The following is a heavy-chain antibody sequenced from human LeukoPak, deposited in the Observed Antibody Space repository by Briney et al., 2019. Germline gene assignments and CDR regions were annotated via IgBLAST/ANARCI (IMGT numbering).Heavy chain of an antibody. Sequence: GGSLRLSCAASGFTFSSYSMNWVRQAPGKGLEWASSISSSSSYIYYADSVKGRFTISRDNAKNSLYLQMNSLRAEDTAVYYCARDDECSGGSCYLVDPWGQGTLVTVSS. J-gene: IGHJ5*02. D-gene: IGHD2-15*01. CDR1: GFTFSSYS. CDR2: ISSSSSYI. V-gene: IGHV3-21*01. CDR3: ARDDECSGGSCYLVDP.